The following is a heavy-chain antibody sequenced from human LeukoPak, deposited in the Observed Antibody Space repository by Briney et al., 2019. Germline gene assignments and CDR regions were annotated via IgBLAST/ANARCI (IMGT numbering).Heavy chain of an antibody. CDR2: INTYNGNT. V-gene: IGHV1-18*01. J-gene: IGHJ5*02. Sequence: ASVKVSCKASGYTFTSYGISWVRQAPGQGLEWMGWINTYNGNTNYAQKFQGRVTITADESTSTAYMELSSLRSEDTAVYYCVMTTEKNNWFDPWGQGTLVTVFS. CDR1: GYTFTSYG. D-gene: IGHD4-17*01. CDR3: VMTTEKNNWFDP.